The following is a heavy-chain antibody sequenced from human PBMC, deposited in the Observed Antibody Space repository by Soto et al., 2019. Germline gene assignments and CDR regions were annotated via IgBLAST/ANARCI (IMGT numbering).Heavy chain of an antibody. J-gene: IGHJ4*02. V-gene: IGHV3-7*01. CDR1: GFSFSSYW. D-gene: IGHD1-26*01. CDR3: ARDRLDVGAPTEDY. Sequence: GGSLRLSXAASGFSFSSYWMSWVRQAPGKGLEWVGNIKQDGSEKYYVDSLKGRFTISRDNAKNSLYLQMNSLRVEDTAVYYCARDRLDVGAPTEDYWGQGTQVTVSS. CDR2: IKQDGSEK.